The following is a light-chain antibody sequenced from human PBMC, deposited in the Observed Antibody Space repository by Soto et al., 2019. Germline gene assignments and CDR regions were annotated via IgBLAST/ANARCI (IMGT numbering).Light chain of an antibody. CDR3: MQALESPPT. CDR2: MGF. V-gene: IGKV2-28*01. CDR1: QSLLNRNGQNC. J-gene: IGKJ4*01. Sequence: DIVMTQSPLSLPVTPGEPASISCRSSQSLLNRNGQNCLDWYLQKPWQSPQLLIHMGFIRASGVPDRFSGSQSGTYFTLTISRGEAEDVGVYYCMQALESPPTFGGGTKVEIK.